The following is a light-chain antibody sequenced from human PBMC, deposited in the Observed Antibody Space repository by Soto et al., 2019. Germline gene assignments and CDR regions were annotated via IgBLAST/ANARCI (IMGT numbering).Light chain of an antibody. CDR3: QHRSDWPRIT. CDR1: QSVSSK. CDR2: GAF. J-gene: IGKJ2*01. Sequence: EIVMTQSPATLSVSPGERVTLSCRASQSVSSKLAWFQQKPGQAPRLLIYGAFTRATGIPTRFSGSGSETEFTLTISSLQSEDFAVYYCQHRSDWPRITFGQGTKLEIK. V-gene: IGKV3-15*01.